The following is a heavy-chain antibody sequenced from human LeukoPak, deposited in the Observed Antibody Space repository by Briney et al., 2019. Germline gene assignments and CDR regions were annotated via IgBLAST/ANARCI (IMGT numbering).Heavy chain of an antibody. Sequence: PGGSLRLSCAASGFAFGSFVMSWVRQAPGKGLEWVSAISGSGGSTYYADSVKGRFTISRDNSKNTLYLQMNSLRAEDTAVYYCAKSLGAAAMYVQIDYWGQGTLVTVSS. D-gene: IGHD2-2*01. CDR3: AKSLGAAAMYVQIDY. V-gene: IGHV3-23*01. J-gene: IGHJ4*02. CDR2: ISGSGGST. CDR1: GFAFGSFV.